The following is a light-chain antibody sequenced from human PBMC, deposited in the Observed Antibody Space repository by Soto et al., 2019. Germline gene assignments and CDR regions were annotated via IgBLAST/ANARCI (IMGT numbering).Light chain of an antibody. Sequence: QSALTQPPSASGSPGQSVTISCTGTSSDVGAYNYVSWYQQHAGKAPKLVIYEVTKRPSGVPDRFSGSKSANTASLTVSGLQGEDEGDYYCSSFASSNTWVFGGGTKVTVL. V-gene: IGLV2-8*01. CDR3: SSFASSNTWV. CDR2: EVT. J-gene: IGLJ3*02. CDR1: SSDVGAYNY.